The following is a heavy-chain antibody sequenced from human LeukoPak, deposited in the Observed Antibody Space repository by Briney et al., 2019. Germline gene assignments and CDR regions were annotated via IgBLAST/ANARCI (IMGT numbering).Heavy chain of an antibody. CDR2: ISGSGGST. J-gene: IGHJ5*02. CDR3: ALTGHCSGGSCYSGWFDP. CDR1: GFTFSSYG. Sequence: GGSLRLSCAASGFTFSSYGMSWVRQAPGKGLEWVSAISGSGGSTYYADSVKGRFTISRDNSKNTLYLQMNSLRAEDTAVYYCALTGHCSGGSCYSGWFDPWGQGTLVTVSS. V-gene: IGHV3-23*01. D-gene: IGHD2-15*01.